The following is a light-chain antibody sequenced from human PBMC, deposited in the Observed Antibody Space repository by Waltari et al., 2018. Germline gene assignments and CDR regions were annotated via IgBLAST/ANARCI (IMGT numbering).Light chain of an antibody. CDR3: QQYNSFSTT. J-gene: IGKJ4*01. CDR2: RAS. Sequence: DMPMTQYPSTLSACVGARVNIPCRASQSISVWLALYQQKPGRAPKLLIFRASSLESGFPSRFSGSGSGTEFTLTISSLQPDDFATYYCQQYNSFSTTFGGGTKVESK. V-gene: IGKV1-5*03. CDR1: QSISVW.